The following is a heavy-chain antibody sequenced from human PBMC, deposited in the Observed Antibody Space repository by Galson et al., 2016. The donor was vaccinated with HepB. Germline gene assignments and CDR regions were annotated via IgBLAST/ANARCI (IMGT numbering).Heavy chain of an antibody. V-gene: IGHV3-21*01. Sequence: SLRLSCAASGFTFSSYSMNWVRQAPGKGLEWVSSIRSTTTYIYYADSVKGRFTMSRDDAKNTLYLQMNSLRAEDTALYYCARDRRVGPTPTSLNYWGQGTLVTVSS. CDR3: ARDRRVGPTPTSLNY. D-gene: IGHD1-26*01. CDR2: IRSTTTYI. CDR1: GFTFSSYS. J-gene: IGHJ4*02.